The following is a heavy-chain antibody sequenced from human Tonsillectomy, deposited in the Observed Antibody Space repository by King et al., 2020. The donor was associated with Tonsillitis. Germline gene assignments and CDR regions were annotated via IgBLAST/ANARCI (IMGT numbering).Heavy chain of an antibody. Sequence: QVQLVESGGGVVQPGRSLRLSCAASGFSFSSYAMHWVRQAPGKGLEWVAVISYDGSNKYYADSVKGRFTISRDNSKNTLYLQMNSLRAEDTAVYYCAGDMGYSNRHSYYYYGMDVWGQGTTVTVSS. CDR2: ISYDGSNK. D-gene: IGHD4-11*01. CDR3: AGDMGYSNRHSYYYYGMDV. CDR1: GFSFSSYA. V-gene: IGHV3-30*04. J-gene: IGHJ6*02.